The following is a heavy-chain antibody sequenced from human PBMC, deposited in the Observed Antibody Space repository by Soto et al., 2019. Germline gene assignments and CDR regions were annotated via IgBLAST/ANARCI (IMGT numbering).Heavy chain of an antibody. J-gene: IGHJ4*02. V-gene: IGHV3-48*04. CDR1: GFTFSSYG. CDR2: ISISGTTI. D-gene: IGHD3-9*01. CDR3: ARFRGDGYYNC. Sequence: GGSLRLSCAASGFTFSSYGMHWVRQAPGKGLEWVSVISISGTTIHYADSVRGRFTISRDNAKNSLWLQMNTLRAEDTAVYYCARFRGDGYYNCWGQGNLVTVSS.